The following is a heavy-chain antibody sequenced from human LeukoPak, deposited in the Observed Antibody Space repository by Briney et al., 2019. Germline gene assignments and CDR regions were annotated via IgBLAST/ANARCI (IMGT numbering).Heavy chain of an antibody. CDR3: ARDSAGNDY. V-gene: IGHV3-7*01. Sequence: GGSLRLSCAASGFSVTSNHMTWVRRAPGKGLEWVANIKQDGSEKYYVDSVKGRFTISRDNAKNSLYLQMNSLRAEDTAMYYCARDSAGNDYWGQGTLVTVSS. CDR2: IKQDGSEK. J-gene: IGHJ4*02. CDR1: GFSVTSNH. D-gene: IGHD6-13*01.